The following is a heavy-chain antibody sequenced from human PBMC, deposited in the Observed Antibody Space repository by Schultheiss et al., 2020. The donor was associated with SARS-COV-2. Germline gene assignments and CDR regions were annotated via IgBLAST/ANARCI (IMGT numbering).Heavy chain of an antibody. CDR2: ISYDGSNK. V-gene: IGHV3-30*04. CDR1: GFTFSSYA. D-gene: IGHD3-10*01. J-gene: IGHJ5*02. CDR3: APSDSGGHRDVGSGP. Sequence: GGSLRLSCAASGFTFSSYAMHWVRQAPGKGLEWVAVISYDGSNKYYADSVKGRFTISRDNSKNTLYLQMNSLRAEDTAVYYCAPSDSGGHRDVGSGPWGQGTLVTVSS.